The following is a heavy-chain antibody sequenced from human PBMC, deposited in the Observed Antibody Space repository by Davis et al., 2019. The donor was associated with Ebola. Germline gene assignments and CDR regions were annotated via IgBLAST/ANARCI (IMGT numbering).Heavy chain of an antibody. D-gene: IGHD3-3*01. J-gene: IGHJ6*02. CDR2: IWYDGSNK. CDR1: GFTFSSYG. V-gene: IGHV3-33*01. CDR3: ARNYDFWSGLVSYGMDV. Sequence: GESLKISCAASGFTFSSYGMHWVRQAPGKGLEWVAVIWYDGSNKYYADSVKGRFTISRDNSKNTLYLQMNSLRAEDTAVYYCARNYDFWSGLVSYGMDVWGQGTTVTVSS.